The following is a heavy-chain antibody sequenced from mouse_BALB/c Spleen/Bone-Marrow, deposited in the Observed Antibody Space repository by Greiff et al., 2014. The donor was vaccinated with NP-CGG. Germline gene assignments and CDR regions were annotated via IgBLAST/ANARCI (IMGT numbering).Heavy chain of an antibody. CDR3: TRVITAVLATRAMDY. CDR2: IYPGNSDT. J-gene: IGHJ4*01. V-gene: IGHV1-5*01. D-gene: IGHD1-1*01. CDR1: GYTFTSYW. Sequence: VHVKQSGTVLARPGASVKMPCKASGYTFTSYWMHWVKQRPGQGLEWIGAIYPGNSDTSYNQKFKGKAKLTAVTSTSTAYMELSSLTNEDSAVYYCTRVITAVLATRAMDYWGQGSSVTVSS.